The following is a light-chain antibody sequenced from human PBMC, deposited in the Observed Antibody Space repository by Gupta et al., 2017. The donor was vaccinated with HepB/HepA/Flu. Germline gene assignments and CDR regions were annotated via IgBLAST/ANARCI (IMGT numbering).Light chain of an antibody. CDR3: AAWDDNLSAWV. CDR1: SSNIGTNY. Sequence: QSVLTQQHSASGTPGQRVTIFCSGSSSNIGTNYVYWYHQFPGTAPQVLMFRNDQRPSVVPDRLSGSKSGTSASLAISGLRSEDEAEYYCAAWDDNLSAWVFGGGTKLTVL. V-gene: IGLV1-47*01. J-gene: IGLJ3*02. CDR2: RND.